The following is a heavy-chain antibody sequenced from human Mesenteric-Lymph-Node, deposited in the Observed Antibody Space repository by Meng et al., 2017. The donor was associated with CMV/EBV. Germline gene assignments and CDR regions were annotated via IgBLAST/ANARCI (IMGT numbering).Heavy chain of an antibody. J-gene: IGHJ3*02. V-gene: IGHV1-8*03. Sequence: VSVKVSCKASGGTFSSYAISWVRQATGQGLEWMGWMNPNSGNTGYAQKFQGRVTITRNTSISTAYMELSSLRSEDTAVYYCARDPPSRFDDAFDIWGQGTMVTVSS. CDR2: MNPNSGNT. CDR1: GGTFSSYA. D-gene: IGHD3-3*01. CDR3: ARDPPSRFDDAFDI.